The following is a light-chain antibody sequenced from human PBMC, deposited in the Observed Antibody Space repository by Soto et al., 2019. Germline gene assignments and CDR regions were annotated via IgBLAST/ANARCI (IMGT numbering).Light chain of an antibody. CDR2: GDN. V-gene: IGLV1-44*01. CDR1: SSNIGSNL. CDR3: AAWDDRMDGSVL. Sequence: QAVVTQPPSASGTPGQRVTITCSGSSSNIGSNLVNWYQQLPGRAPKLLMYGDNQRPSGVPDRFSGSKCGASASLAISGLQSEDEAHYYCAAWDDRMDGSVLFGGGTKLTVL. J-gene: IGLJ2*01.